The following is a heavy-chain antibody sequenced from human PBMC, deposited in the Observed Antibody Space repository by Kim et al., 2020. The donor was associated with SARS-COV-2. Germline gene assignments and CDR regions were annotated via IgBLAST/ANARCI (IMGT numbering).Heavy chain of an antibody. V-gene: IGHV3-23*01. CDR3: AKIALDGALDGFFNY. D-gene: IGHD3-3*01. J-gene: IGHJ4*02. Sequence: DSVRGRFTIARDNSKNTLYLQMNSLRAEDTAVYYCAKIALDGALDGFFNYWGQGSLVTVSS.